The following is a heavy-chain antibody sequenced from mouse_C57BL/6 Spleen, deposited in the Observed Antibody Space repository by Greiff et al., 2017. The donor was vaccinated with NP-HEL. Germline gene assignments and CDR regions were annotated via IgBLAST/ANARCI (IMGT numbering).Heavy chain of an antibody. V-gene: IGHV1-69*01. Sequence: QVQLQQPGAELVMPGASVKLSCKASGYTFTSYWMHWVKQRPGQGLEWIGEIDPSDSYTNYNQKFKGKSTLTVDKSSSTAYMQLSSLTSEDSAVYYCAREGNLGPYYAMDYWGQGTSVTVSS. CDR1: GYTFTSYW. D-gene: IGHD3-3*01. J-gene: IGHJ4*01. CDR2: IDPSDSYT. CDR3: AREGNLGPYYAMDY.